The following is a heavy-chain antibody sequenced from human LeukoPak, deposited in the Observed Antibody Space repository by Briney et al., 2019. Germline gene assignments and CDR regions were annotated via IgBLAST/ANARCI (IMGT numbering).Heavy chain of an antibody. CDR1: GYTFTGYY. J-gene: IGHJ4*02. CDR2: LNPNSGGT. Sequence: VASVKVSCKASGYTFTGYYVRWVPQAPRQGLGWMGWLNPNSGGTNYAQKFRGRVTMTRDTSISTAYMELSRLRSDDTAVYYCARVDSSVYYSPFWYWGQGTLVTVSS. V-gene: IGHV1-2*03. D-gene: IGHD3-22*01. CDR3: ARVDSSVYYSPFWY.